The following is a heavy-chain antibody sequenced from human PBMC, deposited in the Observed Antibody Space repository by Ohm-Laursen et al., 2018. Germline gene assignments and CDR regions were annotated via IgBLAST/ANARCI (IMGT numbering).Heavy chain of an antibody. CDR2: IYDSGST. J-gene: IGHJ4*02. CDR3: ARSECSGGTCYFDY. Sequence: TLSLTCTVSGGSISNYFWSWIRQPPGKGLEWIGYIYDSGSTNYNPSLKSRVSILVDTPKNQFSLKLSFVTTADTAVYFCARSECSGGTCYFDYWGQGTLVTVSS. CDR1: GGSISNYF. D-gene: IGHD2-15*01. V-gene: IGHV4-59*01.